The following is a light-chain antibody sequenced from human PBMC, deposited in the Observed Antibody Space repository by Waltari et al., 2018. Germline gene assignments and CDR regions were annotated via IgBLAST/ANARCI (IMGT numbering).Light chain of an antibody. CDR1: SSTIGSNF. V-gene: IGLV1-51*01. CDR3: ATWDSGLSGV. CDR2: DNN. Sequence: QSVLTQPPSVSATPGQKVTISCFGSSSTIGSNFLSWYQQFPGTAPRLLIYDNNKRPSGIPDRFSGSKSGTSATLDITGLQSGDEADYYCATWDSGLSGVFGGGTKVTVL. J-gene: IGLJ3*02.